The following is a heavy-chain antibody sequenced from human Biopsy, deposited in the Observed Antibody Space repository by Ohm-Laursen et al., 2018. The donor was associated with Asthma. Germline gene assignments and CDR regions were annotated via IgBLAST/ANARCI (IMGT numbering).Heavy chain of an antibody. J-gene: IGHJ4*02. V-gene: IGHV1-69*06. D-gene: IGHD2-2*01. CDR2: INSVFGTT. CDR3: ARKAGSCISRTCYSLDF. CDR1: GGTFNTYV. Sequence: ASVKVSCKSLGGTFNTYVIGWVRQAPGQGLEWMGGINSVFGTTTYPQKFQDRVTITADNSTSTVYMELSSLRSEDTAVYYCARKAGSCISRTCYSLDFWGQGTLVAVSS.